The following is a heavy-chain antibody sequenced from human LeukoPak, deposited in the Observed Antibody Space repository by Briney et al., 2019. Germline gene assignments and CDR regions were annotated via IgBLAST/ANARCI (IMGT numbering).Heavy chain of an antibody. D-gene: IGHD4-17*01. Sequence: GESLKISCQTSGYDFSTKWIGWVRQMPGKGLEWMGIIYPLESITKYSPAFQGHVTLTADTSINTAFLQWTSLRASDTAIYYCARLAPDYADYWFDPWGQGTLVTVSS. V-gene: IGHV5-51*01. CDR3: ARLAPDYADYWFDP. CDR1: GYDFSTKW. J-gene: IGHJ5*02. CDR2: IYPLESIT.